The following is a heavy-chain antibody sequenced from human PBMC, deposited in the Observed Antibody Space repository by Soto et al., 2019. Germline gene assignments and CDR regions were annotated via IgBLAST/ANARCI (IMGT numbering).Heavy chain of an antibody. D-gene: IGHD1-26*01. CDR1: GFTFDDYA. CDR3: AKGWELLDYYGMDV. V-gene: IGHV3-9*01. Sequence: GGSLRLSCAASGFTFDDYAMHWVRQAPGKGLEWVSGISWNSGSIGYADSVKGRFTISRDNAKNSLYLQMNSLRAEDTALYYCAKGWELLDYYGMDVWGQGTTVTVSS. J-gene: IGHJ6*02. CDR2: ISWNSGSI.